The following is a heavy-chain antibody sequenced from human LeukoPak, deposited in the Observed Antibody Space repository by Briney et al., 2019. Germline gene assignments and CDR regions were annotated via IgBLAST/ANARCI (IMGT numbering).Heavy chain of an antibody. CDR2: IDSSGRTI. D-gene: IGHD3-10*01. V-gene: IGHV3-48*03. Sequence: GGSLRLPCAASGFTFSSYEVNWVGQAPGQGLEWVSYIDSSGRTIHYADSVKGRFTISRENAKNSLYLQMNSLRAEDTADYYCARGVGRASYYYYMDVWGKGTTVTVSS. J-gene: IGHJ6*03. CDR1: GFTFSSYE. CDR3: ARGVGRASYYYYMDV.